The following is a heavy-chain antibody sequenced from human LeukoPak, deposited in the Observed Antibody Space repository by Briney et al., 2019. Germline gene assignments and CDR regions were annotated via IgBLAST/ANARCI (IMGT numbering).Heavy chain of an antibody. V-gene: IGHV1-18*01. Sequence: ASVKVSCKASGYTFTSYGISWVRQAPGQGLEWMGWISAYNGNTNYAQKLQGRVTMTTDTSTSTAYMELRSLRSDDTAVYYCARAQPLARDSSGVADYWGQGTLVTVSS. J-gene: IGHJ4*02. CDR3: ARAQPLARDSSGVADY. CDR1: GYTFTSYG. CDR2: ISAYNGNT. D-gene: IGHD3-22*01.